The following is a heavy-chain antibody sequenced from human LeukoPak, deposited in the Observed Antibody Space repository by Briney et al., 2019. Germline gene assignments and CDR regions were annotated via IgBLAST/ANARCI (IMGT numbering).Heavy chain of an antibody. CDR2: MSGSCGST. CDR3: ARVRYGELDV. Sequence: GGSLRLSCAASGFTFSSYAMSWVRQAPGKGLEWVSSMSGSCGSTYYADSVKGRFTISRDDSKNTLYLQMNSLRAEDTAVYYCARVRYGELDVWGQGTTVTVSS. J-gene: IGHJ6*02. CDR1: GFTFSSYA. D-gene: IGHD4-17*01. V-gene: IGHV3-23*01.